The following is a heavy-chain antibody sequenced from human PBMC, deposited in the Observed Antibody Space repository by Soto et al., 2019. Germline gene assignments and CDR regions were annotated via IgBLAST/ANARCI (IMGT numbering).Heavy chain of an antibody. CDR2: IYPGDSDT. D-gene: IGHD3-3*01. J-gene: IGHJ6*03. Sequence: GESLKISCKGSGYSFTSYWIGWVRQMPGKGLEWMGIIYPGDSDTRYSPSFQGQVTISADKSISTAYLQWSSLKASDTAMYYCARHTLVSTMRSLFYYYYMDVWGKGTTVTVSS. V-gene: IGHV5-51*01. CDR3: ARHTLVSTMRSLFYYYYMDV. CDR1: GYSFTSYW.